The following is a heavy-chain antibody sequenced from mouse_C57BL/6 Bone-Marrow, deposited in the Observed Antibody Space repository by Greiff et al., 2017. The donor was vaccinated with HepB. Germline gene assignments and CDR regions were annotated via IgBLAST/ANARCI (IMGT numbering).Heavy chain of an antibody. D-gene: IGHD1-1*01. J-gene: IGHJ2*01. CDR1: GYTFTSYG. CDR3: ARGDFTTVVPYYVDY. CDR2: IYPRSGNT. Sequence: VQLQQSGAELARPGASVKLSCKASGYTFTSYGISWVKQRTGQGLEWIGEIYPRSGNTYYNEKFKGKATLTADKSSSTAYMELRSLTSEDSAVYFCARGDFTTVVPYYVDYWGQGTTLTVSS. V-gene: IGHV1-81*01.